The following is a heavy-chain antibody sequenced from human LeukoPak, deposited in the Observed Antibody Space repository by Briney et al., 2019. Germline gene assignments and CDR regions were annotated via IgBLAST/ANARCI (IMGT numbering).Heavy chain of an antibody. J-gene: IGHJ5*02. Sequence: GGSLRLSCTASGFTFSSYGMSWVRQAPGKGLEWVLDIYSGGSTYYADSVKGRFTISRDNSQNPLYLQMNSLRAEDTAVYYCATSGGYGDYFSFNWFDPWGQGTLVTVSS. D-gene: IGHD4-17*01. V-gene: IGHV3-53*01. CDR2: IYSGGST. CDR3: ATSGGYGDYFSFNWFDP. CDR1: GFTFSSYG.